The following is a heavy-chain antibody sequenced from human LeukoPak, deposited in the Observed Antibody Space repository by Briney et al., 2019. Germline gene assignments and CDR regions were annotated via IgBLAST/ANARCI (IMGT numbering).Heavy chain of an antibody. D-gene: IGHD6-13*01. CDR2: IGSSSSDI. CDR3: ARSIPYGTTWYGRSDY. V-gene: IGHV3-21*05. CDR1: GFTFSVHG. J-gene: IGHJ4*02. Sequence: PGGSLRLPCVASGFTFSVHGMSWVRQAPGKGLEWISYIGSSSSDIYNADSVKGRFTISRDNALNSLYLQMNSLRAEDTAIYYCARSIPYGTTWYGRSDYWGQGTLVTVSS.